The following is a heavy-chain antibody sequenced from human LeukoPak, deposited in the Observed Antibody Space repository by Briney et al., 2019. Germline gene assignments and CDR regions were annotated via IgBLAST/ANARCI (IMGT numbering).Heavy chain of an antibody. D-gene: IGHD6-13*01. CDR1: GGPISSSSYY. Sequence: MSSETLPLTCTVSGGPISSSSYYWGWIRQSPGKGLECIGNIYYGGSTYYNTYLKSRVTMSVDMSKNQFSLKLNSVTAADTAMYYCARLSYRSSHFDPWGQGTLVTVSS. CDR2: IYYGGST. J-gene: IGHJ5*02. V-gene: IGHV4-39*01. CDR3: ARLSYRSSHFDP.